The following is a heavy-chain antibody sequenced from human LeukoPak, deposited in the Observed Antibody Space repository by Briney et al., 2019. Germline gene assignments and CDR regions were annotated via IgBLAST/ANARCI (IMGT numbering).Heavy chain of an antibody. Sequence: GGSLRLSCAASGFTFSNYWMTWVRQAPGKGLEWVDNIKQDGSEKYYVDSVKGRFTISRDNAKSSLSLQMNSLRAEDTAVYYCARGLDYWGQGTLVTVSS. CDR2: IKQDGSEK. J-gene: IGHJ4*02. CDR3: ARGLDY. V-gene: IGHV3-7*05. CDR1: GFTFSNYW.